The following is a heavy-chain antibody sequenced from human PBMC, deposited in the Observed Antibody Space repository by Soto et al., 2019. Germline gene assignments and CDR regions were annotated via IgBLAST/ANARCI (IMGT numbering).Heavy chain of an antibody. CDR2: ISGGGDTT. J-gene: IGHJ5*02. Sequence: EVQLLESGGGLVQPGGSLRLSCVASGFTYSDYAMSWVRQASGKGLEWVSGISGGGDTTYYANSVKGRFTISRVNSKNTMYLQMNGLRAEDTAIYYCAKDPRGFANNYGGPNWFHPWGQGTLVTVSS. CDR1: GFTYSDYA. D-gene: IGHD4-17*01. V-gene: IGHV3-23*01. CDR3: AKDPRGFANNYGGPNWFHP.